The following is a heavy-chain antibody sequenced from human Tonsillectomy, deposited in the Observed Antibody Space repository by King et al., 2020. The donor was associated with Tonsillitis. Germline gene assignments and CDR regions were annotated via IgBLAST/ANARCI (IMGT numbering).Heavy chain of an antibody. V-gene: IGHV3-23*04. D-gene: IGHD3-16*01. J-gene: IGHJ4*02. Sequence: VQLVASGGGLVQPGGSLRLSCAASVFTFSSYALNWVRLAPGKGLEWVSLISGSGEHTYYADSVKGRFTLSRDNSKKTVYLQMHSLRAEDTAGDYCANEGEQRRGGGEAAGDGDDGGKGTVGT. CDR3: ANEGEQRRGGGEAAGDGDD. CDR2: ISGSGEHT. CDR1: VFTFSSYA.